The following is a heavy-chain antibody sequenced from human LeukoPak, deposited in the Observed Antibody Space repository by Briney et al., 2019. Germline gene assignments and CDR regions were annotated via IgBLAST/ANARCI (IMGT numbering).Heavy chain of an antibody. CDR1: GITLSNYG. V-gene: IGHV3-23*01. D-gene: IGHD5/OR15-5a*01. CDR2: ISDSGGRT. CDR3: ATSGGVYSRDAFDV. Sequence: GGSLRLSCAVSGITLSNYGMSWVRQAPGKGLEWVAGISDSGGRTNYADSVKGRFTISRDNSRNTLYLQMNSLGAEDTAVYYCATSGGVYSRDAFDVWGQGAMVTVSS. J-gene: IGHJ3*01.